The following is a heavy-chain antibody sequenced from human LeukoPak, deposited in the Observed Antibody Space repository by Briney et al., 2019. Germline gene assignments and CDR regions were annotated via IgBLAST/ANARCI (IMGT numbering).Heavy chain of an antibody. D-gene: IGHD5-18*01. CDR2: INPNSGVT. V-gene: IGHV1-2*02. J-gene: IGHJ4*02. CDR3: ATEVTD. Sequence: ASVKVSCKASGYTFSDSYMHWVRHAPGPGLEWMGWINPNSGVTNYAQKFQGRVAVTRDTSISTAYMELSRLKSDDTAVYYCATEVTDWGQGTLVTVSS. CDR1: GYTFSDSY.